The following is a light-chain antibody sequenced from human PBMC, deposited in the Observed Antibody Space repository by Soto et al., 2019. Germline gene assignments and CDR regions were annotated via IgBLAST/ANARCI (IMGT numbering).Light chain of an antibody. CDR3: EQYDKWPTIT. CDR2: GAS. Sequence: EIVLTQSPGTLSLSPGERATLSCRASQSVSNNYLAWYQQKPGQAPRLLIYGASNRATGIPDRFSGSGSGTDFTLTISRLETEDFAVYYCEQYDKWPTITFGQGTRLEIK. V-gene: IGKV3-20*01. J-gene: IGKJ5*01. CDR1: QSVSNNY.